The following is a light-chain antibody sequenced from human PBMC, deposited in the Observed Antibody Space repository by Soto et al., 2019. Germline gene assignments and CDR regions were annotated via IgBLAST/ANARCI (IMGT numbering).Light chain of an antibody. CDR1: QSIRNY. V-gene: IGKV1-39*01. CDR3: QQCFTFPYT. CDR2: AAV. Sequence: DIQMTQFPSSLSASVGDRVTITCRASQSIRNYLSWFQQKPGRGPELMIYAAVNLESGVPSRFSGSGSGTDFNLTIRSLKPEHFETYYCQQCFTFPYTFGQGTK. J-gene: IGKJ2*01.